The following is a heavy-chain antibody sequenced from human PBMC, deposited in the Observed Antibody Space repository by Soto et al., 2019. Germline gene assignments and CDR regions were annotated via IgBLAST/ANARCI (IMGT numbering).Heavy chain of an antibody. Sequence: PSETLSLTCTVSGGSISSYYWSWIRQPPGKGLEWIGYIYHSGSTNYNPSLKSRVSMSVDTSKNQFSLKLSSVTAADTAVYHCERHTIYSGYDQPETHFDNWGQGTLVTVSS. CDR3: ERHTIYSGYDQPETHFDN. V-gene: IGHV4-59*08. CDR2: IYHSGST. CDR1: GGSISSYY. D-gene: IGHD5-12*01. J-gene: IGHJ4*02.